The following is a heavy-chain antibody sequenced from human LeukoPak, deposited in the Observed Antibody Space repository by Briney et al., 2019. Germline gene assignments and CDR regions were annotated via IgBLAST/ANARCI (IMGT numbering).Heavy chain of an antibody. J-gene: IGHJ4*02. CDR1: GFTFSSYA. D-gene: IGHD5-18*01. CDR3: AKDDGPRGYSYGLFDY. V-gene: IGHV3-23*01. CDR2: ISGSGGST. Sequence: GGSLRLSCAASGFTFSSYAMSWVRQAPGKGLEWGSAISGSGGSTYYADSVKGRFTISRDNSKNTLYLQMNSLRAEDTAVYYCAKDDGPRGYSYGLFDYWGQGILVTVSS.